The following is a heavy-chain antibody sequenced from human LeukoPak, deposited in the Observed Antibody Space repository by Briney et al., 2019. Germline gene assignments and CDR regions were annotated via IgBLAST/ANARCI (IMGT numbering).Heavy chain of an antibody. D-gene: IGHD2-8*02. CDR1: GGTFSSYA. J-gene: IGHJ3*02. Sequence: ASVKVSCKASGGTFSSYAISWVRQAPGQGLEWMGWFSAYNGNTNYAQKLQGRVTMTTDTSTSTAYMELRSLRSDDTAVYYCAREGLLLDAFDIWGQGTMVTVSS. CDR2: FSAYNGNT. CDR3: AREGLLLDAFDI. V-gene: IGHV1-18*01.